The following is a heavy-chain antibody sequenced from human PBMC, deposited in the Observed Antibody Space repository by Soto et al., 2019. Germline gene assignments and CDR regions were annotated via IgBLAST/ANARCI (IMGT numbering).Heavy chain of an antibody. CDR1: GFTVSGNY. J-gene: IGHJ6*02. Sequence: EVQLVESGGGLVQPGGSLRLSCAASGFTVSGNYVTWVRQAPGKGLEWVSVIYTDDNIYYADSVTGRFTISRDNSKNKFYLQMNPLRVEDTAVYYCATELIAKYGMDVWGQGTTVTVSS. V-gene: IGHV3-53*01. CDR2: IYTDDNI. CDR3: ATELIAKYGMDV. D-gene: IGHD2-21*01.